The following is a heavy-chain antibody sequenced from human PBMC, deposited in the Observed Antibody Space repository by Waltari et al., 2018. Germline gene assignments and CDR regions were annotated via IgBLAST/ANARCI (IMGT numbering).Heavy chain of an antibody. CDR3: ARGGLYGQQLLESAFEI. D-gene: IGHD6-13*01. J-gene: IGHJ3*02. CDR1: GGSFSTYA. Sequence: QVQLVQSGAELKKPGSSVKVSCKASGGSFSTYALTWGRQAPGQGLEWMGGIIPMFGTANYEQKIQDRVTIITDESMTTAYMELSSLTSEDTAVYYCARGGLYGQQLLESAFEIWGQGTKVTVSS. V-gene: IGHV1-69*05. CDR2: IIPMFGTA.